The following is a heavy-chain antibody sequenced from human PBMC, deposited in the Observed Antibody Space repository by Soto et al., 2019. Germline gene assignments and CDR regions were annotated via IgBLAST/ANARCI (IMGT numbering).Heavy chain of an antibody. CDR3: ARAEGKITVIYYYYYGMDV. Sequence: QVQLVESGGGVVQPGRSLRLSCAASGFTFSSYGMHWVRQAPGKGLEWVAVIWYDGSNKYYADSVKGRFTISRDNSKNTLYLQMNSLRAEDTAVYYCARAEGKITVIYYYYYGMDVWGQGTTVTVSS. V-gene: IGHV3-33*01. D-gene: IGHD4-17*01. CDR2: IWYDGSNK. CDR1: GFTFSSYG. J-gene: IGHJ6*02.